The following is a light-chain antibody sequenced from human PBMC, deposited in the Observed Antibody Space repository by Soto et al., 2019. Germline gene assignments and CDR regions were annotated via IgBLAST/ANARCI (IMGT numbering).Light chain of an antibody. J-gene: IGKJ1*01. V-gene: IGKV1-39*01. CDR1: KSISSY. CDR2: AAS. CDR3: QQSYRTPRT. Sequence: IQMTQSPSSLSASLGDRVTTPCRASKSISSYLNWYQQKPGKAPKLLIYAASSLQSGVPSRFSGSGSGTDFTLTISSLQPEDFATYYCQQSYRTPRTFGQGTKVDIK.